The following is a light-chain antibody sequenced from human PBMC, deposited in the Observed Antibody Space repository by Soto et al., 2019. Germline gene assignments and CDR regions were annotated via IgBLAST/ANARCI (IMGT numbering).Light chain of an antibody. CDR1: SSNIGSND. Sequence: QSVLTQPPSVSGTPGQSVTISCSGSSSNIGSNDVSWYRQLPGTAPQLFISDINQRPSGVPDRFSGSKSRTSASLAISGLHSEDEANYYCSSWDDALKGPIFGGGTKVTVL. CDR2: DIN. CDR3: SSWDDALKGPI. V-gene: IGLV1-44*01. J-gene: IGLJ2*01.